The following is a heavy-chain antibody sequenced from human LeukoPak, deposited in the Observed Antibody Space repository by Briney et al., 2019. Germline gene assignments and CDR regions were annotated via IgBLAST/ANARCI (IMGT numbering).Heavy chain of an antibody. V-gene: IGHV3-NL1*01. CDR1: GFTFSSYG. D-gene: IGHD5-12*01. J-gene: IGHJ4*02. Sequence: RSLRLSCAASGFTFSSYGMHWVRQAPGKGLEWVSVIYSGGTTDYADSVKGRFTISRDNAKNSLYLQMNSLRDEDTAVYYCGRGVTTIDSWGRGTLVTVSS. CDR3: GRGVTTIDS. CDR2: IYSGGTT.